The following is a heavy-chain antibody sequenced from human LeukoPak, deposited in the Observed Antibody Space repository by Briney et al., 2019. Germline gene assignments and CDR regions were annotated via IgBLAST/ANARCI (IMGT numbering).Heavy chain of an antibody. CDR1: GYTFTSYY. D-gene: IGHD7-27*01. CDR3: ARDLGQQEVWFDP. CDR2: INPSGGST. Sequence: ASVKVSFKASGYTFTSYYMHWVRQAPGQGLEWMGIINPSGGSTSYAQKFQGRVTMTRDMSTSTVYMELSSLRSEDTAVYYCARDLGQQEVWFDPWGQGTLVTVSS. V-gene: IGHV1-46*01. J-gene: IGHJ5*02.